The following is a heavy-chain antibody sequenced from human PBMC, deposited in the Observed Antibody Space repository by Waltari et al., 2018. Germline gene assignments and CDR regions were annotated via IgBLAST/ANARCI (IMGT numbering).Heavy chain of an antibody. V-gene: IGHV4-34*01. J-gene: IGHJ5*02. Sequence: QVQLQQWGAGLLKPSETLSLTCAVYGGSFSGYYWSWIRQPPGKGREWIGEINHSGSPNYNPSPQRRSTISIHTPKNHVSLQVGSVTAADTSVYYCARGPPPGPIPPLSSSNWFDPWGQGTLVTVSS. CDR2: INHSGSP. CDR1: GGSFSGYY. CDR3: ARGPPPGPIPPLSSSNWFDP. D-gene: IGHD6-13*01.